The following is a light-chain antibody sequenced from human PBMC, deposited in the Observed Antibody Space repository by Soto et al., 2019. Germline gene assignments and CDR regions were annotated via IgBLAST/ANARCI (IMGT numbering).Light chain of an antibody. Sequence: NFMLTQPHSVSESPGKTVTISCTRSSGSIASNYVQWYQQRPGSSPTTVIYEDNQRPSGVPHRFSGSIDSSSNSASLTISGLKTEDEADYYCQSYDSSNYVFGTGTKVTVL. V-gene: IGLV6-57*01. CDR1: SGSIASNY. CDR2: EDN. J-gene: IGLJ1*01. CDR3: QSYDSSNYV.